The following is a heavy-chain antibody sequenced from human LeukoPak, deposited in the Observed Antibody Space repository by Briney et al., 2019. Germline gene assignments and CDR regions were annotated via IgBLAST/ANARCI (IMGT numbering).Heavy chain of an antibody. CDR1: GFTFSSYD. J-gene: IGHJ4*02. D-gene: IGHD3-22*01. V-gene: IGHV3-30*02. CDR3: AKDGDDCIDY. Sequence: GGSLRLSCAASGFTFSSYDMTWVRQAPGKGLEWVAFVRYDGTIQYYADSVKGRFTISRDNFRKSLSLQMNRLRAEDTAVYYCAKDGDDCIDYWGQGTLVTVSS. CDR2: VRYDGTIQ.